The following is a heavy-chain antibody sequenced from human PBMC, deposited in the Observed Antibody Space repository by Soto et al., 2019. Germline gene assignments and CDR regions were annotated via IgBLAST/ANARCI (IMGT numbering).Heavy chain of an antibody. CDR2: ISYDGSNK. J-gene: IGHJ3*02. D-gene: IGHD3-10*01. CDR3: AKVPSMVRGVIPSPDAFDI. CDR1: RFTFSSYG. Sequence: QVQLVESGGGVVQHGRSLRLSCAASRFTFSSYGMHWVRQAPGKGLEWVAVISYDGSNKYYADSVKGRLTISRDNSKNTLYLQMNSLRAEDTALYYCAKVPSMVRGVIPSPDAFDIWGQGTMVTVSS. V-gene: IGHV3-30*18.